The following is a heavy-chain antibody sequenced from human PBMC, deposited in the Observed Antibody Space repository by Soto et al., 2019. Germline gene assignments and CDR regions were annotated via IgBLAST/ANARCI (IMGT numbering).Heavy chain of an antibody. J-gene: IGHJ4*02. Sequence: GGSLRLSCAASGFTFSSYEMNWARQAPGKGLEWVSYISSSGCTIYYADAVKGRFTISRDNAKNSLYLQMNSLRAEDTAVYYCARGRITMIVVVIRGGGFDYWGQGTLVTVSS. V-gene: IGHV3-48*03. CDR1: GFTFSSYE. D-gene: IGHD3-22*01. CDR3: ARGRITMIVVVIRGGGFDY. CDR2: ISSSGCTI.